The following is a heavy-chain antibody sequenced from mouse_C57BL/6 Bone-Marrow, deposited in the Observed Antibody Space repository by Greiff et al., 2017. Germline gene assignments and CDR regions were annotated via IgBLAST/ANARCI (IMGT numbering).Heavy chain of an antibody. CDR2: ISDGGSYT. Sequence: EVQRVESGGGLVKPGGSLKLSCEASGFTFSSYAMSWVRQTPEKRLEWVATISDGGSYTYYPDNVQGRFTISRDNAKNNRYLQMSHLKSEDTSMYDCARESANWYYFDYWGQGTTLSVSS. D-gene: IGHD4-1*01. CDR3: ARESANWYYFDY. J-gene: IGHJ2*01. CDR1: GFTFSSYA. V-gene: IGHV5-4*01.